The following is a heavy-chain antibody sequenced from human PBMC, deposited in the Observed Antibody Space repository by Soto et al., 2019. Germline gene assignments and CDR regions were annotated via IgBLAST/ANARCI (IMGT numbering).Heavy chain of an antibody. Sequence: QVQLVQSGAEVKKPGSSVKVSCKASGGTFSSYAISWVRQAPGQGLEWMGGIIPIFGTANYAQKFQGRVTITADESTRTADEELSRLRSEDTAVYYCERTDDGGDGSFDPWGPGTLVTGSS. CDR3: ERTDDGGDGSFDP. CDR2: IIPIFGTA. J-gene: IGHJ5*02. V-gene: IGHV1-69*12. CDR1: GGTFSSYA. D-gene: IGHD3-16*01.